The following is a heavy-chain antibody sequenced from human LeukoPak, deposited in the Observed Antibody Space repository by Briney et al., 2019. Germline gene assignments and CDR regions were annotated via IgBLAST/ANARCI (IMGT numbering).Heavy chain of an antibody. Sequence: ASVKVSCKASGHIFTDYYMHWVRQAPGQGLEWMGWINVRSGDTRYAQKLQGRVTMTRDTSINTAYMELTSLKSDDTAVYYCARDRAAFGSFNWFDPWGQGTLVTVSS. J-gene: IGHJ5*02. CDR2: INVRSGDT. V-gene: IGHV1-2*02. CDR1: GHIFTDYY. D-gene: IGHD3-10*01. CDR3: ARDRAAFGSFNWFDP.